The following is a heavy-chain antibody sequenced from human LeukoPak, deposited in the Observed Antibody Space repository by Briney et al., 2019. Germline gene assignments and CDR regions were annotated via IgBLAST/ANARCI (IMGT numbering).Heavy chain of an antibody. D-gene: IGHD3-22*01. CDR2: IVVGSGNT. J-gene: IGHJ4*02. CDR3: ARDGQYYYDSSGYSY. Sequence: SVKVSCKASGFTFTSSAVQWVRQARGQRLEWIGWIVVGSGNTNYAQKFQERVTITRDMSTSTAYMELSSLRSEDTAVYYCARDGQYYYDSSGYSYWGQGTLVTVSS. V-gene: IGHV1-58*01. CDR1: GFTFTSSA.